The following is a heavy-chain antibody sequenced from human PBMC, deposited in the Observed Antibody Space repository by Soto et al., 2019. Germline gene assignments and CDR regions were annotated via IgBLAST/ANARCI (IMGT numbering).Heavy chain of an antibody. CDR2: IYYSGST. CDR3: ASKTFLNYGDPHDAFDF. V-gene: IGHV4-61*01. CDR1: GGSVSSGSYY. D-gene: IGHD4-17*01. J-gene: IGHJ3*01. Sequence: SSETLSLTCTVSGGSVSSGSYYWSWIRQPPGKGLEWIGYIYYSGSTNYNPSLKSRVTISVDTSKNQFSLKLSSVTAADTAVYYCASKTFLNYGDPHDAFDFRGPGIMVTV.